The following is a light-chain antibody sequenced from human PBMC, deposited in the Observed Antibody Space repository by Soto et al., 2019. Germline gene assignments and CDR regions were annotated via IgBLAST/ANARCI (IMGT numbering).Light chain of an antibody. CDR3: QQRTNWPSST. V-gene: IGKV3-11*01. Sequence: EIVLTQSPATLSLSPGERATLSCRASRSVSSYLAWYQQKPGQTPRLLIHDASNRATGIPVRFSGSGSGTDFTLTISSLEPEDFAVYYCQQRTNWPSSTFRQGTRLEIK. J-gene: IGKJ5*01. CDR2: DAS. CDR1: RSVSSY.